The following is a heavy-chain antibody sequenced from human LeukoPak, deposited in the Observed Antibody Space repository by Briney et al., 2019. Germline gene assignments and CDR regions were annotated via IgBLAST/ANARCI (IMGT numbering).Heavy chain of an antibody. V-gene: IGHV3-21*01. Sequence: GGSLRLSCAASGFTFSSYSMNWVRQAPGKGLEWVSSISSSSSYIYYADPVKGRFTISRDNAKNSLYLQMNSLRAEDTAVYYCARAIQLWLNDAFDIWGQGTMVTVSS. CDR1: GFTFSSYS. J-gene: IGHJ3*02. CDR2: ISSSSSYI. CDR3: ARAIQLWLNDAFDI. D-gene: IGHD5-18*01.